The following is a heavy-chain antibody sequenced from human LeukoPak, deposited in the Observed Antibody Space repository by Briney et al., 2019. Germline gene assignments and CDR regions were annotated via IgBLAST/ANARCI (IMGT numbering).Heavy chain of an antibody. CDR1: GFSFSDYN. J-gene: IGHJ4*02. CDR3: ARDLSNYFLHYIDF. D-gene: IGHD4-11*01. CDR2: ITSTSRDR. V-gene: IGHV3-21*01. Sequence: GGSLRLSCVTSGFSFSDYNMNWVRQAPGRGLEWVSSITSTSRDRSYADSVRGRFTISRDNAKNSLFLQMDTLGAEDTAVYYCARDLSNYFLHYIDFWGQGTLVTVSS.